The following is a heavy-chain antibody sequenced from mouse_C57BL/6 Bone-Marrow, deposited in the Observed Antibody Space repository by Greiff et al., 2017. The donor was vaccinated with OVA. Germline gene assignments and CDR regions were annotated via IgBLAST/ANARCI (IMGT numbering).Heavy chain of an antibody. J-gene: IGHJ2*02. CDR2: FYPGSGSI. CDR1: GYTFTEYT. CDR3: ARREDLSLDN. Sequence: LVESGAELVKPGASVKLSCKASGYTFTEYTIHWVKQRSGQGLEWIGWFYPGSGSIKYNEKFKDKATLTADKSSSTVYLELSRFTSEDSAVFFCARREDLSLDNGGKGTSRTVST. D-gene: IGHD6-2*01. V-gene: IGHV1-62-2*01.